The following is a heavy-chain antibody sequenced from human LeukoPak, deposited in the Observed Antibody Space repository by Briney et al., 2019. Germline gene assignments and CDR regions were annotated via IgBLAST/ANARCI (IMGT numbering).Heavy chain of an antibody. CDR3: ARDRNEGRFWEWLSSHLHDAFDI. D-gene: IGHD3-3*01. CDR1: RFTLSSNY. Sequence: PGGSLRLSCAASRFTLSSNYMSWVRQAPGKGLEWIGYIYYSVSTKYNPSLTSRVAISVDRSTNQFSLKLSSVTAADTAVYYCARDRNEGRFWEWLSSHLHDAFDIWGQGTMVTVSS. CDR2: IYYSVST. V-gene: IGHV4-59*01. J-gene: IGHJ3*02.